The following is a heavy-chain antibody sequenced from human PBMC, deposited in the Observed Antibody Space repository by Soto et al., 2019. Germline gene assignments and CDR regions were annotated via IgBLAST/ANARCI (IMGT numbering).Heavy chain of an antibody. CDR2: ISYDGSTK. J-gene: IGHJ4*02. Sequence: QVQLVESGGGVVQPGRSLTIFCTASGVTFKHNAMHWIRQAPAKGLEWVADISYDGSTKNYADSVKGRFTISRDNSKNTLSLQMSALKGEDTATYYCAREGIAESGPNYYDFWGQGTLVAVSS. V-gene: IGHV3-30-3*01. D-gene: IGHD6-13*01. CDR1: GVTFKHNA. CDR3: AREGIAESGPNYYDF.